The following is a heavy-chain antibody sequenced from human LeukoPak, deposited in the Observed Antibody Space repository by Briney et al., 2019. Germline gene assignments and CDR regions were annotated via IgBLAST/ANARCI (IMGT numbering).Heavy chain of an antibody. V-gene: IGHV4-59*08. CDR3: ARHECGYDSQFDY. D-gene: IGHD5-12*01. J-gene: IGHJ4*02. Sequence: SETLSLTCTVSGGSISSYYWSWIRQPPGKGLEWIGYIYYSGSTNYNPSLKSRVTISVDTSKNQFSLKLSSVTAADTAVYYCARHECGYDSQFDYWGQGTLVTVSS. CDR2: IYYSGST. CDR1: GGSISSYY.